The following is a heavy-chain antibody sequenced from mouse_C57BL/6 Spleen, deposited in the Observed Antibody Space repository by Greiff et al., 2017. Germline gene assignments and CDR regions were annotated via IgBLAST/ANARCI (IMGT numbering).Heavy chain of an antibody. CDR2: IHPNSGST. Sequence: QVQLQQPGAELVKPGASVKLSCKASGYTFTCYWMHWVKQRPGQGLEWIGMIHPNSGSTNYNEKFKSKATLTVDKSSSTAYMQLSSLTSEDSAVYYCARRDYDGDYYAMDYWGQGTSVTVSS. CDR3: ARRDYDGDYYAMDY. J-gene: IGHJ4*01. CDR1: GYTFTCYW. D-gene: IGHD2-4*01. V-gene: IGHV1-64*01.